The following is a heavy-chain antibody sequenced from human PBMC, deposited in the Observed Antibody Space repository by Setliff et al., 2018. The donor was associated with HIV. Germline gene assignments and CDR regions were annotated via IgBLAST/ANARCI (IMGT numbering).Heavy chain of an antibody. CDR2: IYHSGNT. Sequence: SETLSLTCDVSGGSISSNSWWTWVRQPPGKGLEWIGQIYHSGNTRYNPSLKSRLTMSIDKSKNQVSLELSSVTAADTAVYYCGRTMTYYYLCMDVWGNGTTVTVS. J-gene: IGHJ6*03. V-gene: IGHV4-4*02. CDR3: GRTMTYYYLCMDV. CDR1: GGSISSNSW.